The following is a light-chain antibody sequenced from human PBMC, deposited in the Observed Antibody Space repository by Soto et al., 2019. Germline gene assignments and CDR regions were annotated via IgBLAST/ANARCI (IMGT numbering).Light chain of an antibody. V-gene: IGLV2-14*03. J-gene: IGLJ1*01. CDR1: SGDVGAYDF. CDR3: SSYTTRSTRV. CDR2: EVR. Sequence: QSALTQPACVSGSPGQSITISCTGTSGDVGAYDFVSWYQQRPDKAPKLMIYEVRYRPSGVSNRFSGSKSVNTATLTISGLQAEDEADYYCSSYTTRSTRVFGTGTKVTVL.